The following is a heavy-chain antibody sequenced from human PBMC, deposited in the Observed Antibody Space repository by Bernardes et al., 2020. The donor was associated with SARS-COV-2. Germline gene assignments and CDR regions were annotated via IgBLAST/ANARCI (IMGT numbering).Heavy chain of an antibody. Sequence: GGSLRLSCAASGFTFTNYWMNWVRQGPGKGLEWVTNINQDGSESYYVDSVKGRFTISRDNAKNSLYLQMNSLRAEDTAVYYCARSADYWGQGTLVTVSS. J-gene: IGHJ4*02. CDR3: ARSADY. CDR1: GFTFTNYW. CDR2: INQDGSES. V-gene: IGHV3-7*04.